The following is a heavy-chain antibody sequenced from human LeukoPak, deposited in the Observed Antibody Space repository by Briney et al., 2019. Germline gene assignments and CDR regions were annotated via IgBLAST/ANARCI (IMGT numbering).Heavy chain of an antibody. J-gene: IGHJ4*02. CDR1: GFTFSSYG. CDR2: ISYDGSNK. V-gene: IGHV3-30*18. D-gene: IGHD6-13*01. CDR3: AKTSSWYYFDY. Sequence: QPGGSLRLSCAASGFTFSSYGMHWVRQAPGKGLEWVAVISYDGSNKYYADSVKGRFTIFRDNSKNTLYLQMNSLRAEDTAVYYCAKTSSWYYFDYWGQGTLVTVSS.